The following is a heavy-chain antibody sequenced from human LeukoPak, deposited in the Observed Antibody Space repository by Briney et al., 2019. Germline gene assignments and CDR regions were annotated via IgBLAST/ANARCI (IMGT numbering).Heavy chain of an antibody. D-gene: IGHD1-1*01. Sequence: GSLRLSCAASGFSLSDYYMTWVRQAPGKGLEWIAYFNNVEIYTNYAESVKGRFTISRDSAKNSLYLQMNSLRADDTAVYYCASGTPEAPLDNWGQGTLVTVSS. CDR2: FNNVEIYT. V-gene: IGHV3-11*03. J-gene: IGHJ4*02. CDR3: ASGTPEAPLDN. CDR1: GFSLSDYY.